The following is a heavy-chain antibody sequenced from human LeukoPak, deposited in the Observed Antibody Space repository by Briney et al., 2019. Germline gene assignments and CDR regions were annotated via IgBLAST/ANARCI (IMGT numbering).Heavy chain of an antibody. Sequence: GGSLRLSCAASGFTFSSYCMSWVRQAPGKGLEWVANIKEDGSEKYYVDSVKGRFTISRDSAKNSLYLQMNSLRAEDTAVYYCARGWFLGLRTYFDPWGQGTLVTVSS. V-gene: IGHV3-7*01. CDR1: GFTFSSYC. D-gene: IGHD3-3*01. CDR3: ARGWFLGLRTYFDP. J-gene: IGHJ5*02. CDR2: IKEDGSEK.